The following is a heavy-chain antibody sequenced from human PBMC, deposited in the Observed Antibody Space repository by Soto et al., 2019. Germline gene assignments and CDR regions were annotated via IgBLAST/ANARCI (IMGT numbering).Heavy chain of an antibody. D-gene: IGHD2-15*01. CDR3: AKGDIVVVVAASGVVDY. V-gene: IGHV3-30*18. J-gene: IGHJ4*02. Sequence: GGSLRLSCAASGFSFSSYGMHWVRQAPGRGLEWVAVISYDGSNKYYADSVKGRFTISRDNSKNTLYLQMNSLRAEDTAVYYCAKGDIVVVVAASGVVDYWGQGT. CDR2: ISYDGSNK. CDR1: GFSFSSYG.